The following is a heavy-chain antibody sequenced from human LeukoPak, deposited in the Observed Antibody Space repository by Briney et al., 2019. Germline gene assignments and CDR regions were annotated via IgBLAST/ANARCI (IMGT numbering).Heavy chain of an antibody. D-gene: IGHD6-19*01. Sequence: KPSETLSLTCTVSGGSISSYYWSWIRQPPGKRLEWIGYIYYSGSTNYNPSLKSRVTISVDTSKNQFSLKLSSVTAADTAVYYCANTIAVAGIDAFDIWGQGTMVTVSS. V-gene: IGHV4-59*01. J-gene: IGHJ3*02. CDR1: GGSISSYY. CDR2: IYYSGST. CDR3: ANTIAVAGIDAFDI.